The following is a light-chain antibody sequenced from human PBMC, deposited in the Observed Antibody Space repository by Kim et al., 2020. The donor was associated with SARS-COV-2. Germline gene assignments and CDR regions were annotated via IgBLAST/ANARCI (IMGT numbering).Light chain of an antibody. CDR3: CTYAGSSTFV. V-gene: IGLV2-23*02. CDR2: EVS. CDR1: RSDVGRYNL. J-gene: IGLJ3*02. Sequence: QSALTQPASVSGSPGQSITISCTGTRSDVGRYNLVSWYQQHPGKAPKPLIYEVSKWPSGVSNRFSGSKSGNTASLTISGLQAEDEADYYCCTYAGSSTFVFGGGTKVTVL.